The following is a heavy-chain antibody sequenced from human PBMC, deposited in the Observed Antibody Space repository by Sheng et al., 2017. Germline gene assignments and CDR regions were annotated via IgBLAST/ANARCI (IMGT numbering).Heavy chain of an antibody. CDR3: AKDTRVIVAAAHLL. CDR2: ISGRGGGV. V-gene: IGHV3-23*01. Sequence: EVQLLESGGGLVQPGGSLRLSCAASGSTFSSYAMSWVRQAPGKGLEWVSGISGRGGGVYYADSVKGRFTISRDNSKNTLYLQMSSLRVEDTALYYCAKDTRVIVAAAHLLWGQGTLVTVSS. D-gene: IGHD2-15*01. CDR1: GSTFSSYA. J-gene: IGHJ4*02.